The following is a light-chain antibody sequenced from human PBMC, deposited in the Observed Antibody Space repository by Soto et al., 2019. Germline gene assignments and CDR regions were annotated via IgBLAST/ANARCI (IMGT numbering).Light chain of an antibody. CDR2: GAS. J-gene: IGKJ2*01. Sequence: EIVLTQSPGTRSLSPGERATLSCRASQSVRSNYLAWYQQKPGQAPRLLIYGASNRATGIPDRFSGTGSGTDFTLTISRLEPEDFAVYYCQQYGGSPYTFGQGTKLEIK. CDR1: QSVRSNY. CDR3: QQYGGSPYT. V-gene: IGKV3-20*01.